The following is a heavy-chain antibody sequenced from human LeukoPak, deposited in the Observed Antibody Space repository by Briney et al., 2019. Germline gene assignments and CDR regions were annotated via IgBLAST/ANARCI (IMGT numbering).Heavy chain of an antibody. CDR1: GFTFSSYS. CDR3: ARDSRGWYVSAFYFDY. V-gene: IGHV3-21*01. D-gene: IGHD6-19*01. Sequence: GGSLRLSCAASGFTFSSYSMNWVRRAPGKGLEWVSSISSSSSYIYYADSVKGRFTISRDNAKNSLYLQMNSLRAEDTAVYYCARDSRGWYVSAFYFDYGGQGTLVTASS. CDR2: ISSSSSYI. J-gene: IGHJ4*02.